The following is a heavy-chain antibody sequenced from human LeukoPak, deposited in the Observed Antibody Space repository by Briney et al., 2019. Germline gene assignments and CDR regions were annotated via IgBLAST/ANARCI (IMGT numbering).Heavy chain of an antibody. CDR1: GGSISSSRSY. V-gene: IGHV4-39*07. CDR3: GGDGSSINWFFY. CDR2: SSSSGTT. J-gene: IGHJ4*02. D-gene: IGHD1-1*01. Sequence: SETLSLTCTVSGGSISSSRSYWGWIRQSPGKGLEWIGSSSSSGTTYYNPSLKNRVTMSLDTPNNQFSLRLTSLTAADTAVYYCGGDGSSINWFFYWGQGTLVTVSS.